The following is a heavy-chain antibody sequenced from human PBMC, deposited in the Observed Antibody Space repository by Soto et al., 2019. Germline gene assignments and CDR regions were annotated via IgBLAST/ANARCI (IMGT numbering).Heavy chain of an antibody. CDR3: AKLNYDTLSGYTYX. J-gene: IGHJ6*02. V-gene: IGHV3-23*01. CDR2: ISCSGGCT. Sequence: EGSLRLSFAASGFTYSSYAMSWVRQAPGKGPEWVSGISCSGGCTYYASSVKVRFTISRDNSKNTLYLQMNSLIAEDTAVYYCAKLNYDTLSGYTYXGGQVSTGPVS. CDR1: GFTYSSYA. D-gene: IGHD3-9*01.